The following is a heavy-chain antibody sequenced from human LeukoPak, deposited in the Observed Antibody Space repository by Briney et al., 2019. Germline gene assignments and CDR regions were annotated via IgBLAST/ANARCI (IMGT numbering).Heavy chain of an antibody. V-gene: IGHV1-8*03. Sequence: GASVKVSCKTSGYTSTTYHINWVRQATGQGLEWLGWVNPYSGDRGYAQKFQGRLSITSDTSISTAYMELGSLRSDDTAVYFCARTTSLTASGYDYWGQGTLVTVSS. J-gene: IGHJ4*02. CDR1: GYTSTTYH. D-gene: IGHD4-17*01. CDR2: VNPYSGDR. CDR3: ARTTSLTASGYDY.